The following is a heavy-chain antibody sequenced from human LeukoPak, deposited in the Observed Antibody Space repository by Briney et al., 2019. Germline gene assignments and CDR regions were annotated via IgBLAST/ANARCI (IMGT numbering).Heavy chain of an antibody. CDR1: GYTFTDYY. CDR3: ARGSGLYTSSSGQALDS. Sequence: ASIKVSCKASGYTFTDYYIHWVRQAPGQGLEWMAWVNPKSGATSYAQNFQGRVTLTRDTSIRTAYMELTRMKSDDTAVYYCARGSGLYTSSSGQALDSWGQGTPVTVSS. V-gene: IGHV1-2*02. D-gene: IGHD6-6*01. CDR2: VNPKSGAT. J-gene: IGHJ4*02.